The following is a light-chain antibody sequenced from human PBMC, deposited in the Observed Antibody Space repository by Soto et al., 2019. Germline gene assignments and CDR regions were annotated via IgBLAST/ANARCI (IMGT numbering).Light chain of an antibody. J-gene: IGLJ2*01. CDR1: PSDVGGSNS. CDR3: ISYALSDVV. V-gene: IGLV2-8*01. CDR2: DVD. Sequence: QSVLTQPPSASGSPGQSVTISCTGTPSDVGGSNSVSWYQQQPADNAPNLIFYDVDRPPSGVPVRFSCSNSCTTSSLTVSGLQAADEAYYYCISYALSDVVFGGGTKLTVL.